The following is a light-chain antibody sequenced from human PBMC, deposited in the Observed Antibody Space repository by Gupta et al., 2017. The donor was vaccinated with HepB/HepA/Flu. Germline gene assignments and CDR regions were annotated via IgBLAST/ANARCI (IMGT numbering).Light chain of an antibody. CDR3: QQLNSYPLT. Sequence: SFLSASVGDRVTVTCRASLGIGSYLAWYQQKPGKGPKLLIYAASTLQRGVPSRFSGSGSGTQFTLTISSLQPADFATYYCQQLNSYPLTFGGGTKVEIK. CDR2: AAS. J-gene: IGKJ4*01. CDR1: LGIGSY. V-gene: IGKV1-9*01.